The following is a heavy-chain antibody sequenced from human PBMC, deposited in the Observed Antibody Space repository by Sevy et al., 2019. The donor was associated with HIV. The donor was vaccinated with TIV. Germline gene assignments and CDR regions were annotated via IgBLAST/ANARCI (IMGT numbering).Heavy chain of an antibody. CDR2: ISGSGGST. D-gene: IGHD6-13*01. V-gene: IGHV3-23*01. CDR3: EAIATAGRDY. J-gene: IGHJ4*02. Sequence: GGSLRLSCAASGFIFSSYVMSWVRRAPGKGLEWVSTISGSGGSTDYADSVKGRFTISRDNSKNTLDLQMNSLRAEDTAAYYCEAIATAGRDYWGQGTLVTVSS. CDR1: GFIFSSYV.